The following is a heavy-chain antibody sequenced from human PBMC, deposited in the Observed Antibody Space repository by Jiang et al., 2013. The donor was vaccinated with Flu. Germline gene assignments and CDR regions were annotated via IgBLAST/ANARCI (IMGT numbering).Heavy chain of an antibody. CDR1: GDSVSSNSAA. J-gene: IGHJ6*02. D-gene: IGHD3-22*01. CDR3: ARDDYYDSSGYLSYGMDV. CDR2: TYYRSKWYN. V-gene: IGHV6-1*01. Sequence: QTLSLTCAISGDSVSSNSAAWNWIRQSPSRGLEWLGRTYYRSKWYNDYAVSVKSRITINPDTSKNQFSLQLNSVTPEDTAVYYCARDDYYDSSGYLSYGMDVWGQGTTVTVSS.